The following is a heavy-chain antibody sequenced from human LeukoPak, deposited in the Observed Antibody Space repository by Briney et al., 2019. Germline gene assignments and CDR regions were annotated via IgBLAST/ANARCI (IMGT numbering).Heavy chain of an antibody. CDR2: ISSSSSTI. D-gene: IGHD1-20*01. CDR3: LRDLNWSLDQ. J-gene: IGHJ4*02. Sequence: GGSLRLSCAASGFTFSSYSMNWVRQAPGKGLEWVSYISSSSSTIYYADSVKGRLTISRDNAKNTLYLQMNSLRAEDTAVYYCLRDLNWSLDQWGQGTLVTVSS. V-gene: IGHV3-48*04. CDR1: GFTFSSYS.